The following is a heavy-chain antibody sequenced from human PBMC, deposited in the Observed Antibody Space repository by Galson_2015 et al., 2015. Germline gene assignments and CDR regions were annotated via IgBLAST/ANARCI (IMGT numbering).Heavy chain of an antibody. D-gene: IGHD3-3*01. Sequence: SLRLSCAASGFTFSSYRMNWVRQAPGKGLEWVSSISSSSSYIYYADSVKGRFTISRDNAKNSLYLQMNSLRAEDTAVYYCARGPNAKLRFLEWLSDYWGQGTLVTVSS. V-gene: IGHV3-21*01. CDR2: ISSSSSYI. J-gene: IGHJ4*02. CDR1: GFTFSSYR. CDR3: ARGPNAKLRFLEWLSDY.